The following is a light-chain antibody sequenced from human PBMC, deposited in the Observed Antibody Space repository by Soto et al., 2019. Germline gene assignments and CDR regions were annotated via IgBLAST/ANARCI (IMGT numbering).Light chain of an antibody. Sequence: DIQMTQSPSSLSASVGDEVTITCRASQTIMTYLNWYQLKPGKPPRLLIYDASNLESGVPSRFSGSGSGTDFTLTISSLQPEDFATYCCQQSYSTPITFGQGTRLEIK. CDR2: DAS. J-gene: IGKJ5*01. V-gene: IGKV1-39*01. CDR1: QTIMTY. CDR3: QQSYSTPIT.